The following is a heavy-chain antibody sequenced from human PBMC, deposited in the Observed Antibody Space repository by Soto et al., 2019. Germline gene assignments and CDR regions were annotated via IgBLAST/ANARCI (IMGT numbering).Heavy chain of an antibody. CDR1: GGSISSYY. D-gene: IGHD6-13*01. V-gene: IGHV4-59*04. CDR3: ARLKGSNWPSDY. CDR2: FYYSGTT. J-gene: IGHJ4*02. Sequence: SETLSLTCTVSGGSISSYYWSWIRQPPGKGLKWIGCFYYSGTTYYSPSLKSRVTMSIDTSKNHFSLKLSSVTAADTAVYYCARLKGSNWPSDYWGRGTLVTVSS.